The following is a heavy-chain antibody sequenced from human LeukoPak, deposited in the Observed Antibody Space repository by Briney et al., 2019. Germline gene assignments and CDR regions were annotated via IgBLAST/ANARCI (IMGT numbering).Heavy chain of an antibody. CDR2: INPSGGST. J-gene: IGHJ4*02. D-gene: IGHD6-19*01. CDR1: GYTFTSYY. Sequence: ASVKVSCKASGYTFTSYYMHWVRQAPGQALEWMGIINPSGGSTSYAQKFQGRVTMTRDTSTSTVYMELSSLISEDTAVYYCVAVAANFDYWGQGTLVTVSS. V-gene: IGHV1-46*01. CDR3: VAVAANFDY.